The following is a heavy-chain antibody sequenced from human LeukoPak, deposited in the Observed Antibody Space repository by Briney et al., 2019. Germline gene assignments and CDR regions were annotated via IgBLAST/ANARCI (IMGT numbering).Heavy chain of an antibody. CDR1: GFTFNTYV. Sequence: GGSLRLSCVASGFTFNTYVMSWVRQAPGKGLEWVSSIDHSGGATHYADSVKGRFTISRDNSKNTLYLQMNSLRAEDTAVYYCAKGCIAAAGNFDYWGQGTLVTVSS. J-gene: IGHJ4*02. V-gene: IGHV3-23*01. CDR2: IDHSGGAT. CDR3: AKGCIAAAGNFDY. D-gene: IGHD6-13*01.